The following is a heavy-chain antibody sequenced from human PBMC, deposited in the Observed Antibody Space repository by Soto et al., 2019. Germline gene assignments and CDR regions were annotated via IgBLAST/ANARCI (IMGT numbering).Heavy chain of an antibody. CDR1: GFSLSTSGVG. D-gene: IGHD2-21*01. J-gene: IGHJ5*02. CDR2: IYWNDDK. Sequence: SGPALVNPXQTLTLTCTFSGFSLSTSGVGVGWIRHPPGKALEWLALIYWNDDKRYSPSLKSRLTITKDTSKNQVVLTMTNMDPVDTATYHCAHSRDPQALFVWFDPWGQGTLVTVSS. V-gene: IGHV2-5*01. CDR3: AHSRDPQALFVWFDP.